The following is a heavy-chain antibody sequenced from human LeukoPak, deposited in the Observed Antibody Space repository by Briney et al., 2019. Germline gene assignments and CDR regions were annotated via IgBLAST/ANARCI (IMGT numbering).Heavy chain of an antibody. CDR2: IYPDDSET. J-gene: IGHJ4*02. CDR1: GYSFTSYW. Sequence: GESLKISWKGSGYSFTSYWIGWVRQMPGEGLGWVGIIYPDDSETRYSPSFQDQVTISADKFISTADLQWSSLKASDTAMYYCARHYPGGDYFIDYWGQGTLVTVSS. V-gene: IGHV5-51*01. D-gene: IGHD4-17*01. CDR3: ARHYPGGDYFIDY.